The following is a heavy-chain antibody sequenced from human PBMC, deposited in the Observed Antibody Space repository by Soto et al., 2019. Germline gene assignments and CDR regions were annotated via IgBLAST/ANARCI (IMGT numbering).Heavy chain of an antibody. D-gene: IGHD3-10*01. J-gene: IGHJ3*02. CDR2: NKSKTDGGTT. V-gene: IGHV3-15*01. CDR1: GFTFSNAW. Sequence: GGSLRLSCAASGFTFSNAWMSWVRQAPGKGLEWVGRNKSKTDGGTTDYAAPVKGRFTISRDDSKNTLYLQMNSLKTEDTAVYYCLKGIVAFDIWGQGTMVTVSS. CDR3: LKGIVAFDI.